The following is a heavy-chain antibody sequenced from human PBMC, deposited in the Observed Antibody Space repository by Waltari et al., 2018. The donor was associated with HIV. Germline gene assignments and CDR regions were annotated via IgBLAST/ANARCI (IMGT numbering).Heavy chain of an antibody. CDR1: GYPLSDLS. J-gene: IGHJ1*01. Sequence: QLIQSTSALKRPGASVTISCQVSGYPLSDLSMQWVRQGRGQRLEWMGVVDTKKGKPVYSQRFRGRFSLAEDTSEDTAFLELTRLTSDDTAVYFCVTLYNESPLYSNFWGQGTLVTV. CDR3: VTLYNESPLYSNF. V-gene: IGHV1-24*01. CDR2: VDTKKGKP. D-gene: IGHD2-15*01.